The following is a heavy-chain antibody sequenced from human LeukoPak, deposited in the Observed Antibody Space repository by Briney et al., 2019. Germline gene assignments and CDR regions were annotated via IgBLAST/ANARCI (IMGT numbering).Heavy chain of an antibody. D-gene: IGHD1-26*01. CDR3: ARDLVRGNDAFDI. V-gene: IGHV3-30-3*01. J-gene: IGHJ3*02. CDR1: GFTLSSYA. Sequence: GGSRKLSCAASGFTLSSYARHWVRKAPGRGLEWVAVISYDGSNKYYADSVKGRFTISRDNSKNTLYLQMNSLRAEDTAVYYCARDLVRGNDAFDIWGQGTMVTVSS. CDR2: ISYDGSNK.